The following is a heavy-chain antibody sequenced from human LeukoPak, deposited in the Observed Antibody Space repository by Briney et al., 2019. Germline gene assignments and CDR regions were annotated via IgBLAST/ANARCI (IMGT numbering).Heavy chain of an antibody. D-gene: IGHD3-22*01. V-gene: IGHV4-31*03. CDR1: GGSISSGGYY. CDR2: IYYSGST. Sequence: SETLSLTCTVSGGSISSGGYYWSWLRQHPGTGLEWIGYIYYSGSTYYNPSLKSRVTISVDTSKNQFSLKLSSVTAADTAVYYCASGSAMIVVVPDIWGQGTMVTVSS. J-gene: IGHJ3*02. CDR3: ASGSAMIVVVPDI.